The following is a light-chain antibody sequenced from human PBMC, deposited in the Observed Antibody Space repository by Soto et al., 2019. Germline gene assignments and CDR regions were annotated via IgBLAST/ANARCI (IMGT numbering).Light chain of an antibody. Sequence: QSVLTQPASVSGSRGQPITISCTGTSSNVGSYNFVSWYRQNPGKAPELIIYEVSQRPSTFFNRFSGSKSGNTASLTISGLQSDDEADYYCCSYAGNNALVFGGGTKVTVL. CDR3: CSYAGNNALV. V-gene: IGLV2-23*02. CDR1: SSNVGSYNF. J-gene: IGLJ3*02. CDR2: EVS.